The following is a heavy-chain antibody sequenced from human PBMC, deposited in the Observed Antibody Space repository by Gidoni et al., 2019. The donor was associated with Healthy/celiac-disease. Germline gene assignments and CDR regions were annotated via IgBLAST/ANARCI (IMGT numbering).Heavy chain of an antibody. CDR2: IKSKTDGGTT. Sequence: EVQLVESGGGLVKPGGSLRLSCAASGFTFSNAWMSWVRQAPGKGLEWVVRIKSKTDGGTTDYAAPVKGRFTISRDDSKNTLYLQMNSLKTEDTAVFYCTTLLHCSGGSCYSDWGQGTLVTVSS. V-gene: IGHV3-15*01. CDR1: GFTFSNAW. CDR3: TTLLHCSGGSCYSD. D-gene: IGHD2-15*01. J-gene: IGHJ4*02.